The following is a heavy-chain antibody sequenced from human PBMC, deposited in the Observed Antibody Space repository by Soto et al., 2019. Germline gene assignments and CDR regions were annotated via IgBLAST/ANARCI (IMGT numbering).Heavy chain of an antibody. CDR2: ISYDGSNK. CDR1: GFTFSSYG. V-gene: IGHV3-30*18. D-gene: IGHD2-8*01. CDR3: AKDLSAVYCTNGVCKTANWFDP. Sequence: QVQLVESGGGVVQPGRSLRLSCAASGFTFSSYGMHWVRQAPGKGLEWVAVISYDGSNKYYADSVKGRFTISRDNSKNTLYLQMNSLRAEDTAVYYCAKDLSAVYCTNGVCKTANWFDPWGQGTLVTVSS. J-gene: IGHJ5*02.